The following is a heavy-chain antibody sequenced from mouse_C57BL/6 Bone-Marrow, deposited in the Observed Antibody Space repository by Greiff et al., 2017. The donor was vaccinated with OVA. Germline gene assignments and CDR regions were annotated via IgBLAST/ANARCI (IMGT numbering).Heavy chain of an antibody. D-gene: IGHD1-1*01. CDR2: ISGGGGNT. CDR1: GFTFSSYT. V-gene: IGHV5-9*01. Sequence: DVMLVESGGGLVKPGGSLKLSCAASGFTFSSYTMSWVRQTPEKRLEWVATISGGGGNTYYPDSVKGRFTISRDNAKNTLYLQMSSLRSEDTALYYCARHYYGSSFDYWGQGTTLTVSS. CDR3: ARHYYGSSFDY. J-gene: IGHJ2*01.